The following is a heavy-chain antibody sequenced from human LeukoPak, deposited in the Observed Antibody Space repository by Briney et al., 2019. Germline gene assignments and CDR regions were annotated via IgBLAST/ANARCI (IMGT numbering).Heavy chain of an antibody. J-gene: IGHJ4*02. CDR3: AKDLSVLMVYATTAFDY. D-gene: IGHD2-8*01. CDR2: IRYDGSNK. V-gene: IGHV3-30*02. Sequence: GGGLRLSRAESGFTFSSYGMHWVRQAPGEGREWVAFIRYDGSNKYYADSVKGRFTISRDNSKNTLYLQMNSLRAEDTAVYYCAKDLSVLMVYATTAFDYWGQGTLVTVSS. CDR1: GFTFSSYG.